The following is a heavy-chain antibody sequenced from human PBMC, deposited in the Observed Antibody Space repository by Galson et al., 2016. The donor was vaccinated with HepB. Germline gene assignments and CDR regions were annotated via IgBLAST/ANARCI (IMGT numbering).Heavy chain of an antibody. CDR3: AREMHVAAAAAFDF. CDR1: GFTFSRYE. Sequence: SLRLSCAASGFTFSRYEMNWVRQAPGKGLEWVSYISSSGTTIYYADSVKGRFTISRDNAKNSLYLQINSLKVEDTAVYYCAREMHVAAAAAFDFWGRGTLVTVSS. D-gene: IGHD6-13*01. J-gene: IGHJ4*02. CDR2: ISSSGTTI. V-gene: IGHV3-48*03.